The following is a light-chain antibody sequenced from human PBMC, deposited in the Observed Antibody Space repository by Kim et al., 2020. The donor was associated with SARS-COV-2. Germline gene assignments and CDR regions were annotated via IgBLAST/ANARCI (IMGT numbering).Light chain of an antibody. CDR1: KLGDKY. V-gene: IGLV3-1*01. Sequence: PGQTASITCSGDKLGDKYACWYQQKPGQSPVLVIYQDSKRPSGIPERFSGSNSGNTATLTISGTQAMDEADYYCQAWDSSTAVVFGGGTQLTVL. J-gene: IGLJ2*01. CDR3: QAWDSSTAVV. CDR2: QDS.